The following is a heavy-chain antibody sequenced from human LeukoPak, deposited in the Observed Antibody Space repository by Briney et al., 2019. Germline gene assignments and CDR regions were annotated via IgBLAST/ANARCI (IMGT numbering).Heavy chain of an antibody. Sequence: GGSLKLSCAASGFTFSGSAMHWVRQASGKGLEWVGRIRSKANSYATAYAASVKGRFTISRDDSKNTAYLQMNSLKTEDTAVYYCTRHGGYYNGQDYWGQGTLVTVS. J-gene: IGHJ4*02. CDR1: GFTFSGSA. CDR3: TRHGGYYNGQDY. V-gene: IGHV3-73*01. CDR2: IRSKANSYAT. D-gene: IGHD3-9*01.